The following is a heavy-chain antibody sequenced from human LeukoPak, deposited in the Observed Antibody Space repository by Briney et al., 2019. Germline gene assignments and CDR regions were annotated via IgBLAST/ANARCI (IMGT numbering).Heavy chain of an antibody. J-gene: IGHJ4*02. Sequence: ASVTVSCKASGYTFTSYYMHWVRQAPGQGLEWMGIINPSGGSTSYAQKFQGRVTMTRDMSTSTVYMGLSSLRSEDTAVYYRARGPSHCSSTSCYALGIDYWGQGTLVTVSS. CDR1: GYTFTSYY. D-gene: IGHD2-2*01. CDR3: ARGPSHCSSTSCYALGIDY. V-gene: IGHV1-46*01. CDR2: INPSGGST.